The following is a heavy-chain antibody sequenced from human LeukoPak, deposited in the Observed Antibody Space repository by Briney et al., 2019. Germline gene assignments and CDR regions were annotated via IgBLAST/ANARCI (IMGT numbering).Heavy chain of an antibody. CDR1: GGSISSYH. J-gene: IGHJ5*02. V-gene: IGHV4-59*01. Sequence: SETLSLTCTVSGGSISSYHWSWIRQPPGKGLEWIGYIYYSGSTNYNPSLKSRVTISVDTSKNQFSLKLSSVTAADTAVYYCAGGDSSGWYGWFDPWGQGTLVAVSS. CDR3: AGGDSSGWYGWFDP. D-gene: IGHD6-19*01. CDR2: IYYSGST.